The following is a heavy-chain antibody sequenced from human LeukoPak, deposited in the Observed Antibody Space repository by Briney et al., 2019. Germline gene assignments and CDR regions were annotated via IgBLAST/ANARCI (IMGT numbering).Heavy chain of an antibody. CDR2: IYHSGST. J-gene: IGHJ4*02. Sequence: SETLSLTCTVSGYSISSGYYWGWIRQPPGKGLEWIGSIYHSGSTYYNPSLKSRVTISVDTSKNQFSLQLSSVTAADTAVYYCARRRVPHRAPADYLGQGTLVNVSS. CDR1: GYSISSGYY. V-gene: IGHV4-38-2*02. CDR3: ARRRVPHRAPADY. D-gene: IGHD3-10*01.